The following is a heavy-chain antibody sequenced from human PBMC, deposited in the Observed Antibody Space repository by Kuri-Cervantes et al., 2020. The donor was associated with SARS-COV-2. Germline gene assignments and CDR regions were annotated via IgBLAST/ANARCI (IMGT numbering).Heavy chain of an antibody. J-gene: IGHJ4*02. D-gene: IGHD4-23*01. V-gene: IGHV1-8*01. CDR1: GNTFIVYD. Sequence: ASVKVSCKASGNTFIVYDIEWVRQATGQGLEWMTWVHPNTNKRDYVQKFQGRVTMTRITSIRTATMQLSSLMQLSSLRSEDTAVYYCARAAGIRWYPYWFDYWGQGTLVTVSS. CDR3: ARAAGIRWYPYWFDY. CDR2: VHPNTNKR.